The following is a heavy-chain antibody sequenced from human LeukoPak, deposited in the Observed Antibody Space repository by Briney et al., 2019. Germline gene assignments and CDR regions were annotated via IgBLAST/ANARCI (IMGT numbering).Heavy chain of an antibody. D-gene: IGHD3-10*01. CDR1: GYTFTGYY. V-gene: IGHV1-2*02. J-gene: IGHJ4*02. CDR2: INPNSGGT. Sequence: VASVRVSCKASGYTFTGYYMHWVRQAPGQGLEWMGWINPNSGGTNYAQKFQGRVTMTRDTSISTAYMELSRLRSDDTAVYYCARSTFSGSYPFDYWGQGTLVTVSS. CDR3: ARSTFSGSYPFDY.